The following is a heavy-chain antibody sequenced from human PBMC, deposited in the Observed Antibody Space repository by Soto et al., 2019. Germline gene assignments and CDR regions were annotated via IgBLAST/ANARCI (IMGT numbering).Heavy chain of an antibody. D-gene: IGHD3-10*01. CDR2: IYYSGST. Sequence: NPSETLSLTCTVSGGSISSGDYYWSWIRQPPGKGLEWIGYIYYSGSTYYNPSLKSRVTISVDTSKNQFSLKLSPVTAADTAVYYCARGPLWFGESDQIDYGTDVWGQGTTVTVSS. CDR1: GGSISSGDYY. J-gene: IGHJ6*02. V-gene: IGHV4-30-4*01. CDR3: ARGPLWFGESDQIDYGTDV.